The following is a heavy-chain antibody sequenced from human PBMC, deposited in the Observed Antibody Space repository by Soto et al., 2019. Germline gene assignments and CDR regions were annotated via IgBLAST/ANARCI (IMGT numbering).Heavy chain of an antibody. CDR3: ARGGYRTLAWFDP. V-gene: IGHV4-59*03. D-gene: IGHD5-18*01. CDR1: GGSISNYY. CDR2: IYNSGTT. Sequence: QVQVQESGPGLVKPSETLSLTCTVSGGSISNYYWSWIRQSPGKGLEWIANIYNSGTTNYNLSLTCRVSISIGSSKTQVSLRLKSVTAADTAVYYCARGGYRTLAWFDPWGQGTLVTVSS. J-gene: IGHJ5*02.